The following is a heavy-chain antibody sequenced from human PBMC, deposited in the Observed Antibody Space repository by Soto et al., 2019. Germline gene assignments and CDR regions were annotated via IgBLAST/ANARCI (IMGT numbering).Heavy chain of an antibody. CDR2: INAGNGNT. CDR3: AREQWLGVDY. Sequence: QVQLVQSGAEEKKPGASVKVSCKASGDTFTKYAMHWVRQAPGQSLEWMGWINAGNGNTKYSQKFQGRVTITRDTSASTAYMELSSLRSEDTAVYYCAREQWLGVDYWGQGTLVTVSS. J-gene: IGHJ4*02. CDR1: GDTFTKYA. D-gene: IGHD6-19*01. V-gene: IGHV1-3*05.